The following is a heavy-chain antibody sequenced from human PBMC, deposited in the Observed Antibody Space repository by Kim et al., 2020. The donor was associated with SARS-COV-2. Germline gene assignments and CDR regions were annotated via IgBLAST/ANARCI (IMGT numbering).Heavy chain of an antibody. Sequence: GGSLRLSCAASGFTFSSYWMHWVRQAPGKGLVWVSRINSDGSSTSYADSVKGRFTISRDNAKNTLYLQMNSLRAEDTAVYYCARDLDDWGSYRYTGGYYGMDVWGQGTTVTVSS. CDR2: INSDGSST. CDR3: ARDLDDWGSYRYTGGYYGMDV. J-gene: IGHJ6*02. CDR1: GFTFSSYW. V-gene: IGHV3-74*01. D-gene: IGHD3-16*02.